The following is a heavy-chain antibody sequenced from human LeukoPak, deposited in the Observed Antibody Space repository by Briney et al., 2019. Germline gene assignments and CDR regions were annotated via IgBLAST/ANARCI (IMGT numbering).Heavy chain of an antibody. CDR3: ARGIARLNYFDY. CDR1: GFTFDDYG. V-gene: IGHV3-20*04. CDR2: ISDSGNT. D-gene: IGHD6-13*01. J-gene: IGHJ4*02. Sequence: PGGSLRLSCAASGFTFDDYGMSWVRQAPGKGLEWVSAISDSGNTYHADSVKGRFTISRDNAKNSLYLQMNSLRAEDTAVYYCARGIARLNYFDYWGQGTLVTVSS.